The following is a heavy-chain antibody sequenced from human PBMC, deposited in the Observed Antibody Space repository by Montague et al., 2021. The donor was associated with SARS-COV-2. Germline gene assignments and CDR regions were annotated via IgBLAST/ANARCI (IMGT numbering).Heavy chain of an antibody. V-gene: IGHV3-7*01. CDR3: ARDPAQQLVLFSYYYYYYGMDV. J-gene: IGHJ6*02. CDR2: IKQDGSEK. Sequence: SLRLSCAASGVTFSSYWMSWVRQAPGKGLEWVANIKQDGSEKYYVDSVKGRFTISRDNAKNSLYLQMNGLRAEDTAVYYCARDPAQQLVLFSYYYYYYGMDVWGQGTTVTVSS. CDR1: GVTFSSYW. D-gene: IGHD6-13*01.